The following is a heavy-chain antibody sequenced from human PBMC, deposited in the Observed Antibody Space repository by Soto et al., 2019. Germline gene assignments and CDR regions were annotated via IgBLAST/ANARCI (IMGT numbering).Heavy chain of an antibody. CDR1: GLTVSGKKY. V-gene: IGHV3-53*01. J-gene: IGHJ3*01. Sequence: DVQLVESGGGLIQPGESLRLSCAAFGLTVSGKKYVAWVRQAPGKGLEWVSALYDVDGSFYADSVKGRFTTSSDSSKTTVYLQMNGLRPDDTAVYYCASWHERAHAYDVWGQGTPVTVSS. CDR2: LYDVDGS. D-gene: IGHD1-1*01. CDR3: ASWHERAHAYDV.